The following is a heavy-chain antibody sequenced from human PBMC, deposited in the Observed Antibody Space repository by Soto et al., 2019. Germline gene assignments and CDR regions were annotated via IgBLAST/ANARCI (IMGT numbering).Heavy chain of an antibody. J-gene: IGHJ5*02. V-gene: IGHV4-39*01. CDR3: ARGGQQWLSVPWFDP. Sequence: SETLSLTCTVSGGSISSSSYYWGWIRQPPGKGLEWIGSIYYSGSTYYNPSLKSRVTISVDTSKNQFSLKLSSVTAADTAVYYCARGGQQWLSVPWFDPWGQGTLVTVSS. CDR1: GGSISSSSYY. CDR2: IYYSGST. D-gene: IGHD6-19*01.